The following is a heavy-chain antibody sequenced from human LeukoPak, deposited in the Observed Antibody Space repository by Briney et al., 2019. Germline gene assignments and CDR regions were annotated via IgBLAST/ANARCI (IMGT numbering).Heavy chain of an antibody. V-gene: IGHV1-46*01. D-gene: IGHD3-3*01. CDR3: AREKRVVIMGAFDI. J-gene: IGHJ3*02. CDR1: GYTFTSYY. CDR2: INPSGGST. Sequence: ASVKVSCKASGYTFTSYYMHWVRQAPGQGLEWMGIINPSGGSTNYAQKFQGRVTITADKSTSTAYMELSSLRSEDTAVYYCAREKRVVIMGAFDIWGQGTMVTVSS.